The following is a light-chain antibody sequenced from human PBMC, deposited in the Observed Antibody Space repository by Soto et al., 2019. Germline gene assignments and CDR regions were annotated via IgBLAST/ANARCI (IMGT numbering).Light chain of an antibody. Sequence: QSVLTQPASVSGSPGQSITISCTGTSSDVGGYNSVSWYQQHPGKAPKLMIYEVSNRPSGVSTRFTGSKSGNKASLTISGLQSEDEADYYCSSYTTSSTLLYVFGTGTQLTVL. V-gene: IGLV2-14*01. CDR2: EVS. CDR1: SSDVGGYNS. CDR3: SSYTTSSTLLYV. J-gene: IGLJ1*01.